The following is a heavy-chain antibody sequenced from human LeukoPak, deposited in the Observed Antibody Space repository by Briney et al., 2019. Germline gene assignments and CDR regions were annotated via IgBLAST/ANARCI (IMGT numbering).Heavy chain of an antibody. D-gene: IGHD4-11*01. CDR3: ARRGYSSYFDY. J-gene: IGHJ4*02. Sequence: PSETLSLTCTVSGGSIISNNYHWGWIRQSPGKGLEWIGSIYYSGSTYYNPSLKSRVTISVDTSKNRFSLKLNSVTAADTAVYYCARRGYSSYFDYWGQGTLVTVSS. CDR2: IYYSGST. CDR1: GGSIISNNYH. V-gene: IGHV4-39*01.